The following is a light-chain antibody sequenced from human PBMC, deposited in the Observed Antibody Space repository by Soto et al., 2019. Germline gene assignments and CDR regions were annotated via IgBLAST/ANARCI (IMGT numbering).Light chain of an antibody. CDR3: QQYNTWPRT. V-gene: IGKV3-15*01. CDR2: GAS. J-gene: IGKJ1*01. Sequence: IVVPQSPATLSVSPGERATLSCRASQSVSSNLAWYQHNPGQAPRLLINGASTRAIGIPARFSGSGSGTEFTLTISSLQSEDSAVYYCQQYNTWPRTFGQGTKVDI. CDR1: QSVSSN.